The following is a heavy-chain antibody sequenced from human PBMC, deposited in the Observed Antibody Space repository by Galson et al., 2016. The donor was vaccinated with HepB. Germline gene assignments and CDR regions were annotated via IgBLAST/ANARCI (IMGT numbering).Heavy chain of an antibody. Sequence: SLRLSCAVSGFTVSNNYLSWVRQAPGKGLEWVSLIYGAGTTYYADSVKGRFTISRDNSKNTVYLQMNSLRAEETAVYFCARETFDSADSNYFDPWGQGTLVIVSS. V-gene: IGHV3-53*01. CDR1: GFTVSNNY. J-gene: IGHJ5*02. CDR2: IYGAGTT. D-gene: IGHD4-17*01. CDR3: ARETFDSADSNYFDP.